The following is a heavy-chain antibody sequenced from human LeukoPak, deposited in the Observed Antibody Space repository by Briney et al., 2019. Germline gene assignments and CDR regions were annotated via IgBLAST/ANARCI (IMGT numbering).Heavy chain of an antibody. CDR2: INSNSGGT. Sequence: APVRVSCKASGYPFTGYYIHWVRQAPGQGLEWMGWINSNSGGTNYAQKFQGRVTMTSDTSTTTAFMDLTRLTSDDTAVYYCAREKSGYASASWGQGTLVTVSS. CDR3: AREKSGYASAS. D-gene: IGHD5-12*01. J-gene: IGHJ5*02. CDR1: GYPFTGYY. V-gene: IGHV1-2*02.